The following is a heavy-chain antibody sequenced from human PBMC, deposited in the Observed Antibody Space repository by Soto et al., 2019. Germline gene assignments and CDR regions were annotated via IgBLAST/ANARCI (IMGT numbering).Heavy chain of an antibody. J-gene: IGHJ5*02. V-gene: IGHV4-39*01. D-gene: IGHD2-15*01. CDR2: MFYSGAT. CDR1: GGSISDISYC. CDR3: ARHKSGSDWLDP. Sequence: SETLSLTCTVSGGSISDISYCWGWIRQPPGKGLQWIGCMFYSGATYYNPSLKNRVTLSVDTSNNEFSLKLVSVTAPDTAVYYCARHKSGSDWLDPWGQGTLVTAPQ.